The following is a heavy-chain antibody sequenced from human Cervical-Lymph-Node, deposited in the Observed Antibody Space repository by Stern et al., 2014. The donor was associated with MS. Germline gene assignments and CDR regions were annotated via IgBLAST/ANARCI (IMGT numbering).Heavy chain of an antibody. J-gene: IGHJ4*02. D-gene: IGHD4-17*01. CDR2: LSWHSALI. CDR3: TKGGESTCDS. V-gene: IGHV3-9*01. CDR1: GFLFDDYA. Sequence: EVQLVESGGGLVQPGRSLRLSCAASGFLFDDYAMHWVRQAPGTGLEWVSTLSWHSALIGYADPAKGRFTISSDNAQNSLYLQLDSLRAEDTDFYYCTKGGESTCDSWGQGTLVTVSS.